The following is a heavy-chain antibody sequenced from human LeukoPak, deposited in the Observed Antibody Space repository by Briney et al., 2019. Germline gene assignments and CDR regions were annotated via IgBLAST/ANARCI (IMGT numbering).Heavy chain of an antibody. Sequence: GGSLRLSCAAAGFTFSSYWMSWVRQAPGKGLEWVANIKQDGSEKYYVESVKGRFTITRDNAKNSLYLQMNSLRSEDTAVYYCARETYNWNDGSHFDYWGQGTLVTVSS. V-gene: IGHV3-7*04. CDR1: GFTFSSYW. CDR2: IKQDGSEK. CDR3: ARETYNWNDGSHFDY. J-gene: IGHJ4*02. D-gene: IGHD1-1*01.